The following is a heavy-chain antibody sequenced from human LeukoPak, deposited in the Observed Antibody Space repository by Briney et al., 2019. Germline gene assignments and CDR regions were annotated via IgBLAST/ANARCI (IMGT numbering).Heavy chain of an antibody. CDR3: ARHVTAGIDY. J-gene: IGHJ4*02. CDR2: IYYSGST. D-gene: IGHD1-1*01. V-gene: IGHV4-39*01. CDR1: GGSISSSSYY. Sequence: SETLSLTCTVSGGSISSSSYYWGWIRQPPGKGLEWIGSIYYSGSTYYNPSLKSRVTISVDTSKNQFSMKLSSVTAADTAVYSCARHVTAGIDYWGQGTLVTVSP.